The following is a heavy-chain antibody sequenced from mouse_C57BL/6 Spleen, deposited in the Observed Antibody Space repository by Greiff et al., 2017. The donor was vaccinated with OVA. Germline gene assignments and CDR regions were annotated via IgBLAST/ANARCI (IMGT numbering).Heavy chain of an antibody. Sequence: QVQLKQPGTELVKPGASVKLSCKASGYTFTSYWMHWVKQRPGQGLEWIGNINPSNGGTNYNEKFKSKATLTVDKSSSTAYMQLSSLTSEDSAVYYCARKDYSNWYFDVWGTGTTVTVSS. CDR3: ARKDYSNWYFDV. D-gene: IGHD2-5*01. CDR2: INPSNGGT. CDR1: GYTFTSYW. J-gene: IGHJ1*03. V-gene: IGHV1-53*01.